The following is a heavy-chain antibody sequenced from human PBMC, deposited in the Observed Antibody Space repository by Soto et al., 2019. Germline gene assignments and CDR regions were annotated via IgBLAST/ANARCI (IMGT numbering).Heavy chain of an antibody. CDR2: IYYSGST. D-gene: IGHD2-2*01. V-gene: IGHV4-59*01. CDR3: ASGWYQPIYYYYYGMDV. CDR1: GGSISSYY. Sequence: PXETLSLTCTVSGGSISSYYWSWMRQPPGKGLEWIGYIYYSGSTNYNPSLKSRVTISVDTPKNQFSLKLSSVTAADTAVYYCASGWYQPIYYYYYGMDVWGQGTTVTVSS. J-gene: IGHJ6*02.